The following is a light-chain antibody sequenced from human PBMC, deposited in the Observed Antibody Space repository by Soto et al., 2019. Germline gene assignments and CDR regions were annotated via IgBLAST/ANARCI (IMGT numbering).Light chain of an antibody. J-gene: IGKJ1*01. CDR1: QSISSW. CDR3: QRYDTDWT. CDR2: TAS. V-gene: IGKV1-5*03. Sequence: DIQMTQSPSTLSASVGDRVTITCRASQSISSWLAWYQQKPGKAPKLLIYTASTLQSGVPSRFSGSGSGTEFTLTISRLQPDDFAIYYCQRYDTDWTFGQGTKVEIK.